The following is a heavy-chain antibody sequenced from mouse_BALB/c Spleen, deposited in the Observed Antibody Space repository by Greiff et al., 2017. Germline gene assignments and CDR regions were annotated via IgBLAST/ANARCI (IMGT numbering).Heavy chain of an antibody. D-gene: IGHD1-1*01. CDR2: ISYSGST. CDR1: GYSITSDYA. CDR3: ATSYYYGSSYVAWFAY. Sequence: EVQRVESGPGLVKPSQSLSLTCTVTGYSITSDYAWNWIRQFPGNKLEWMGYISYSGSTSYNPSLKSRISITRDTSKNQFFLQLNSVTTEDTATYYCATSYYYGSSYVAWFAYWGQGTLVTVSA. V-gene: IGHV3-2*02. J-gene: IGHJ3*01.